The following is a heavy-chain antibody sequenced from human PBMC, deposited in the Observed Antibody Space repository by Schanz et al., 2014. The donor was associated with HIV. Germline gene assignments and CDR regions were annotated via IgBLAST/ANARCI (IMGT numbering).Heavy chain of an antibody. V-gene: IGHV1-8*01. CDR2: MNPNSGNT. D-gene: IGHD5-12*01. J-gene: IGHJ4*02. CDR3: ARGAAEMATMTPWRY. CDR1: GYSFTSYD. Sequence: QVQLVQSGAEVKKPRTSVKVSCKASGYSFTSYDIYWVRQATGQGLEWMGWMNPNSGNTGYAQKFQGRVTMTTDTSTSTAYMDLRSLRSDDTVVYYCARGAAEMATMTPWRYWGQGTLVTVSS.